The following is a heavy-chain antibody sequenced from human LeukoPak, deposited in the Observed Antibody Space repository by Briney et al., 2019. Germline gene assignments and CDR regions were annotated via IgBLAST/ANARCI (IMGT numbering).Heavy chain of an antibody. D-gene: IGHD6-19*01. CDR3: ARHDRSGWFAFDY. J-gene: IGHJ4*02. Sequence: PGGSLRLSCAASGFTFSSYWMSWVRQAPGKGLEWVANIKQDGSEKYYVDSVKGRFTISRDNAKNSLSLQMNSLRAKDTAVYYCARHDRSGWFAFDYWGQGTLVTVSS. CDR2: IKQDGSEK. CDR1: GFTFSSYW. V-gene: IGHV3-7*01.